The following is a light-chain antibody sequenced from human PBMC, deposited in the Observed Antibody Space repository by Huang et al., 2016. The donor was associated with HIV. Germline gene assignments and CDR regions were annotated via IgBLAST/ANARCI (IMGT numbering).Light chain of an antibody. CDR1: HSVDSD. CDR3: QQYNDWPPLT. Sequence: EIEMTQSPATLSVSPGERATLSCRASHSVDSDLAWYQQKPGHAPRLLIYEASTRAPGISAKFNGTGSGTEFSLSITNLQSEDFAVYYCQQYNDWPPLTFGGGTKVEI. CDR2: EAS. V-gene: IGKV3-15*01. J-gene: IGKJ4*01.